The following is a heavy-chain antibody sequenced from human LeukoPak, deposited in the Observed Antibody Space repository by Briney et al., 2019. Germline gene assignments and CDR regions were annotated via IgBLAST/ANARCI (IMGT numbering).Heavy chain of an antibody. CDR3: ARVEQPLSAFDI. J-gene: IGHJ3*02. CDR2: VSSSSSYI. CDR1: GFTFSSYS. V-gene: IGHV3-21*01. D-gene: IGHD6-13*01. Sequence: SGGSLRLSCAAAGFTFSSYSMNWVRQAPGKGLEWVSSVSSSSSYIYYADSVKGRFTISRDNAKNSLYLQMNSLRAEDTAVYYCARVEQPLSAFDISGQGTMVTVSS.